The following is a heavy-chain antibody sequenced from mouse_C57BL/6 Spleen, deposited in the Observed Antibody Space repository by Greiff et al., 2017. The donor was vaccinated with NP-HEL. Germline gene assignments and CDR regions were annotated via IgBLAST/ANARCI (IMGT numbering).Heavy chain of an antibody. Sequence: QVQLQQSGAELARPGASVKLSCKASGYTFTSYGISWVKQRPGQGLEWIGEIYPRSGNTYYNEKFKGKATLTADKSSSTAYMELRSLTSEDSAVYFCARSGYYGSSYDYAMDYWGQGTSVTVSS. V-gene: IGHV1-81*01. J-gene: IGHJ4*01. D-gene: IGHD1-1*01. CDR2: IYPRSGNT. CDR1: GYTFTSYG. CDR3: ARSGYYGSSYDYAMDY.